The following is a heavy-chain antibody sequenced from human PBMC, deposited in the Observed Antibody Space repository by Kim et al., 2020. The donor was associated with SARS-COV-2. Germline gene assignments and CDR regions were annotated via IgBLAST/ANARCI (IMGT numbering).Heavy chain of an antibody. V-gene: IGHV4-39*01. CDR3: AILTANYTFPEY. CDR2: IDHSRNT. Sequence: SETLSLTCTISGVSITSSLYSWGWLRQPPGKELDWFGTIDHSRNTDYTPSLQIPVSISVDTTKNQFSLTLMSVTATATAMYSCAILTANYTFPEYWGQ. CDR1: GVSITSSLYS. J-gene: IGHJ4*02. D-gene: IGHD2-21*02.